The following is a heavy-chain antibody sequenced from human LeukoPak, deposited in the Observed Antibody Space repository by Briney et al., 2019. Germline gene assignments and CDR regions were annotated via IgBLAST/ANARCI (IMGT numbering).Heavy chain of an antibody. J-gene: IGHJ4*02. CDR1: GFTFRTSG. CDR2: ISSSGTTI. CDR3: ARGPSGYHNT. D-gene: IGHD5-12*01. Sequence: PGGSLRLSCAASGFTFRTSGMNWVRQAPGKGLEWVSYISSSGTTISYAQSVKGRFTITRDNAQNTLYLQMNSLRAEDTAVYYCARGPSGYHNTGGQGTLVTVSS. V-gene: IGHV3-48*01.